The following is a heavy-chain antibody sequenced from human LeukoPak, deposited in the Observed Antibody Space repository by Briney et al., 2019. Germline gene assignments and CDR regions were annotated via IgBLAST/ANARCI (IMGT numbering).Heavy chain of an antibody. Sequence: SETLSLTCTVSGGSISSYYWSWIRQPPGKGLEWIGYISYSGSTSYSPSLKSRLSISVDTSKNQISLKLSSVTAADTAVYYCARHAVGRDNWFDPWGQGTLVTVSS. CDR2: ISYSGST. J-gene: IGHJ5*02. D-gene: IGHD3-10*01. V-gene: IGHV4-59*08. CDR3: ARHAVGRDNWFDP. CDR1: GGSISSYY.